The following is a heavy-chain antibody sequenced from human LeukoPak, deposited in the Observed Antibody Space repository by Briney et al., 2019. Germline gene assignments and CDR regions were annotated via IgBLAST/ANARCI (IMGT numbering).Heavy chain of an antibody. V-gene: IGHV1-2*02. Sequence: ASVKVSCKASGYTFTGYYIHWVRQAPGQGLEWMGWIYPDSGGTNYAQKFQGRVTMTRDTSISTAYLELSSLTSDDTAVYYCARVTSRTTDYWGQGTLVTVSS. CDR1: GYTFTGYY. J-gene: IGHJ4*02. CDR2: IYPDSGGT. D-gene: IGHD1-1*01. CDR3: ARVTSRTTDY.